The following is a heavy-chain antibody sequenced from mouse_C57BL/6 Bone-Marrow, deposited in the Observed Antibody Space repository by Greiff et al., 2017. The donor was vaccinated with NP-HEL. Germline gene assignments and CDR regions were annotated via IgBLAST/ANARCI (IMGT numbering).Heavy chain of an antibody. D-gene: IGHD1-1*02. CDR1: GYTFTDYY. J-gene: IGHJ4*01. Sequence: EVQLQQSGPELVKPGASVKISCKASGYTFTDYYMNWVKQSHGKSLEWIGDINPNNGGTSYNQKFKGKATLTVDKSSSTAYMELRSLTSEDSAVYYCAREGSYGYDAMDYWGQGTSVTVSS. V-gene: IGHV1-26*01. CDR3: AREGSYGYDAMDY. CDR2: INPNNGGT.